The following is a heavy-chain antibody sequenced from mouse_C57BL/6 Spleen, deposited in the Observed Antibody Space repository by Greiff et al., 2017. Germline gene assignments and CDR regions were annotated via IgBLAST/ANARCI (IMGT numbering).Heavy chain of an antibody. V-gene: IGHV14-2*01. D-gene: IGHD2-13*01. Sequence: EVQLQQSGAELVKPGASVKLSCTASGFNIKDYYMHWVKQRTEQGLEWIGRIDPEDGETKYAPKFPGKATITADTSSNTAYLQLSSLTSEDTAVYYCARCDAWFAYWGQGTLVTVSA. CDR1: GFNIKDYY. CDR3: ARCDAWFAY. CDR2: IDPEDGET. J-gene: IGHJ3*01.